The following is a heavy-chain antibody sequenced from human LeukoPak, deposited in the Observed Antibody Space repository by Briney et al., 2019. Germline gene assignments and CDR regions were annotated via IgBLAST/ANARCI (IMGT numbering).Heavy chain of an antibody. CDR2: IIPIFGTA. J-gene: IGHJ3*02. Sequence: ASVKVSCKASGGTFSSYAISWVRQAPGQGLEWTGGIIPIFGTANYAQKFQGRVTITTDESTSTAYMELSSLRSEDTAVYYCAGERTYRDAFDIWGQGTMVTVSS. CDR1: GGTFSSYA. CDR3: AGERTYRDAFDI. V-gene: IGHV1-69*05.